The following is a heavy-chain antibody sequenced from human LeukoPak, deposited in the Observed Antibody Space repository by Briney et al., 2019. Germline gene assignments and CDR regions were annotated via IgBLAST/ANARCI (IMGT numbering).Heavy chain of an antibody. CDR2: IYYSGST. Sequence: SETLSLTCTVSGGSISCYYWSWIRQPPGKGLEWIGYIYYSGSTNYNPSLKSRVTISVDTSKNQFSLKLSSVTAADTAVYYCARMRHEDTAMVWVFDYWGQGTLVTVSS. J-gene: IGHJ4*02. CDR1: GGSISCYY. V-gene: IGHV4-59*08. D-gene: IGHD5-18*01. CDR3: ARMRHEDTAMVWVFDY.